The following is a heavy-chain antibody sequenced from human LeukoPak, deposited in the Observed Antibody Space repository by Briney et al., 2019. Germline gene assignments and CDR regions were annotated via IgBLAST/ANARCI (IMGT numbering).Heavy chain of an antibody. CDR2: IYYSEST. CDR3: ARHRSGWLQPSFDY. J-gene: IGHJ4*02. Sequence: SETLSLTCTVSGDSISSYYWSWIRQPPGKGLEWIGYIYYSESTNYNPSLKSRVTVSADTSKNQFSLKLSSVTAADTAVYYCARHRSGWLQPSFDYWGQGTLVTVSS. D-gene: IGHD5-24*01. V-gene: IGHV4-59*08. CDR1: GDSISSYY.